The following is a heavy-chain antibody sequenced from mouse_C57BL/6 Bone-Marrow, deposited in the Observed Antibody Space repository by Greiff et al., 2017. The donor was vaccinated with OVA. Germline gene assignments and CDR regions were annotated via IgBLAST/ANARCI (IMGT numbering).Heavy chain of an antibody. CDR2: ISDGGSYT. J-gene: IGHJ4*01. CDR1: GFTFSSYA. D-gene: IGHD1-1*01. Sequence: EVQLQESGGGLVKPGGSLKLSCAASGFTFSSYAMSWVRHTPEKRLEWVATISDGGSYTYYPDNVKGRFTISRDNAKNNLYLQMSHLKSEDTAMYYCARPPITTVDAMDYWGQGTSVTVSS. V-gene: IGHV5-4*01. CDR3: ARPPITTVDAMDY.